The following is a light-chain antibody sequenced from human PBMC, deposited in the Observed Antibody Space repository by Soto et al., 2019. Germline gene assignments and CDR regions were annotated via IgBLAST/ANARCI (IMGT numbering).Light chain of an antibody. J-gene: IGKJ1*01. CDR3: QQRSNWPPVT. Sequence: EIVLTQSPATLSLSPGERATLSCRASQSVSSYLAWYQQKPGRAPRLLIYAASNRATGIPARFSGSGSGTDFTLTISSLEPEDFAVYYCQQRSNWPPVTFGQGTKVEIK. V-gene: IGKV3-11*01. CDR1: QSVSSY. CDR2: AAS.